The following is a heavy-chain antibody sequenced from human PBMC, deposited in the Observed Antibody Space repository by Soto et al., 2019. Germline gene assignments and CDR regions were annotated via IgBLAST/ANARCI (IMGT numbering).Heavy chain of an antibody. CDR2: IYYSGNT. CDR1: GGSISSRSYY. D-gene: IGHD6-6*01. Sequence: SETLSLTCTVSGGSISSRSYYWAWIRQPPGKGLEWIGSIYYSGNTYYSPSLNSRVTMSVDTSRSQFSLKLSSVTAADTALYYCARVISSSSSLGLPYYYYGMDVWGQGTTVTVSS. V-gene: IGHV4-39*01. CDR3: ARVISSSSSLGLPYYYYGMDV. J-gene: IGHJ6*02.